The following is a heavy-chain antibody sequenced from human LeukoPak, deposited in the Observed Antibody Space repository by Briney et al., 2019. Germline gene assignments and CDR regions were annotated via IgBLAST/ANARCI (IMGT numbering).Heavy chain of an antibody. V-gene: IGHV1-2*02. Sequence: ASVKVSCNASGYTFTGYYMHWVRQAPGQGLEWMGWINPNSGGTNYAQKFQGRVTMTRDTSISTAYMELSRLRSDDTAVYYCARDAPDLIAVAGNFDYWGQGTLVTVSS. J-gene: IGHJ4*02. D-gene: IGHD6-19*01. CDR3: ARDAPDLIAVAGNFDY. CDR1: GYTFTGYY. CDR2: INPNSGGT.